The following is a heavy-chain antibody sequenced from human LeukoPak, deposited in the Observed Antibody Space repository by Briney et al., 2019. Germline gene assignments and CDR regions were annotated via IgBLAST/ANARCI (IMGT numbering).Heavy chain of an antibody. V-gene: IGHV4-59*01. J-gene: IGHJ4*02. Sequence: SETLSLTCTVSGGAISSYYWSWIRQPPGKGLEWIGYIYYSGSTKYNPSLKSRVTISVDTSKNQFSLKLSSVTAADPAVYHCASDLLDAEVDYWGQGTLVTVSS. CDR2: IYYSGST. D-gene: IGHD1-1*01. CDR3: ASDLLDAEVDY. CDR1: GGAISSYY.